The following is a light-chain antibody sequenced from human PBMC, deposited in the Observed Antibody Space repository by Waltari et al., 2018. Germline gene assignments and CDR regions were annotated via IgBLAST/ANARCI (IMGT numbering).Light chain of an antibody. CDR1: QTVLYSSNNKDY. J-gene: IGKJ2*01. Sequence: DIVMTQSPDSLAVSLGARATIDGKSNQTVLYSSNNKDYLAWYQQKPGQPPKLLFYWASTRESGVPDRFSASGSGTDFTLTISSLQAEDVAVYYCQQYYSSPYTFGQGTKLEIK. V-gene: IGKV4-1*01. CDR3: QQYYSSPYT. CDR2: WAS.